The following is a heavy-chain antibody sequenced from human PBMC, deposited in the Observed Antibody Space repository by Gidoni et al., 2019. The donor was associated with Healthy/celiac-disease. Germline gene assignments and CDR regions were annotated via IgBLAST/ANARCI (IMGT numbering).Heavy chain of an antibody. Sequence: QVQLVESGGGVVPPGRSLRLSCAASGFTFSSYGMHWVRQAPGKGLEWVAVISYDGSNKYYADSVKGRFTISRDNSKNTLYLQMNSLRAEDTAVYYCAKDRVSSSWYFHWFDPWGQGTLVTVSS. J-gene: IGHJ5*02. CDR3: AKDRVSSSWYFHWFDP. CDR1: GFTFSSYG. D-gene: IGHD6-13*01. V-gene: IGHV3-30*18. CDR2: ISYDGSNK.